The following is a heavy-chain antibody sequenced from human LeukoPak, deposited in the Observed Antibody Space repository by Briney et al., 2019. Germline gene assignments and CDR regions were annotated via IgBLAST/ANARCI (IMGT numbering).Heavy chain of an antibody. CDR1: GGTFSSYT. V-gene: IGHV1-69*02. CDR2: IIPILGIA. Sequence: TVKVSCKASGGTFSSYTISWVRQAPGQGLEWMGRIIPILGIANYAQKFQGRVTITADKSTSTAYMELSSLRSEDTAVYYCARLYSGSYQGHAFDIWGQGTMVTVSS. D-gene: IGHD1-26*01. CDR3: ARLYSGSYQGHAFDI. J-gene: IGHJ3*02.